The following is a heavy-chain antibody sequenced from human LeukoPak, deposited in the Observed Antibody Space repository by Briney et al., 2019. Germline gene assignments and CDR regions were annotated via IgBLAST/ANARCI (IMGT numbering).Heavy chain of an antibody. CDR3: ARDLSIMDYGSGIGALDI. CDR1: GGTFSSYA. J-gene: IGHJ3*02. CDR2: IIPIFGTA. Sequence: SVKVSCKASGGTFSSYAISWVRQAPGQGLEWMGGIIPIFGTANYAQKFQGRVTITADESTSTAYMELSSLRSEDTAVYYCARDLSIMDYGSGIGALDIWGQGTMVTVS. D-gene: IGHD3-10*01. V-gene: IGHV1-69*13.